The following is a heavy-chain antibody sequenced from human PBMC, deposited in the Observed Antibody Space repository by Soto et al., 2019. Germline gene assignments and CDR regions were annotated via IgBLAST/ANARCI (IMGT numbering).Heavy chain of an antibody. D-gene: IGHD2-15*01. V-gene: IGHV3-7*01. J-gene: IGHJ4*02. CDR2: IKQDGSEK. CDR1: GFTFSSYW. Sequence: GGSLRLSCAASGFTFSSYWMSWVRQAPGKGLEWVANIKQDGSEKYYVDSVKGRFTISRDNAKNSLYLQMNSLRAEDTAVYYCARDRRPLGHRSRGDYFDYWGQGTLVTVSS. CDR3: ARDRRPLGHRSRGDYFDY.